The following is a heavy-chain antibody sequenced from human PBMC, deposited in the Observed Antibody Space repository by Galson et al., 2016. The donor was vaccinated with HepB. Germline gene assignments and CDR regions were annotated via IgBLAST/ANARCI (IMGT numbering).Heavy chain of an antibody. Sequence: ETLSLTCTVSGGSISSSSYYWGWIRQPPGEGLAWIGSIYYSGSTYYNPSLKSRVTISVDTSKNQFSLKLSSVTAADTAVYYCARRAATYDSSGYYYGADGDYWGQGTLVTVSS. CDR1: GGSISSSSYY. J-gene: IGHJ4*02. CDR3: ARRAATYDSSGYYYGADGDY. CDR2: IYYSGST. D-gene: IGHD3-22*01. V-gene: IGHV4-39*01.